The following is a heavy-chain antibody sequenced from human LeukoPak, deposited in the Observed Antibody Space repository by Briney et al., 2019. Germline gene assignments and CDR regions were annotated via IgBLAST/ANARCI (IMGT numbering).Heavy chain of an antibody. J-gene: IGHJ4*02. D-gene: IGHD3-10*01. CDR3: ARSYGSVNMGFYFDY. V-gene: IGHV4-31*03. CDR2: IYYSGRT. Sequence: SETLSLTCTVSGGSINSGGYHWTWIRQHPGKGLEWIGYIYYSGRTYYNPSLKSRITISVDTSKNQFSLKLSSVTAADTAVYYCARSYGSVNMGFYFDYWGQGTLATVSS. CDR1: GGSINSGGYH.